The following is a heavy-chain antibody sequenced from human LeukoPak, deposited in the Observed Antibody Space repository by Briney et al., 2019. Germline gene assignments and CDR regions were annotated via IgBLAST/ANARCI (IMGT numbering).Heavy chain of an antibody. CDR3: ASNGGNSGIFLQLDY. Sequence: GGSLRLSCAASGFTIGTNYQSWVRQAPGKGLEWFSVIYSGGNTYSADSVKGRFTISRDNSKNTLYLQMNSLRVEDTAVYYCASNGGNSGIFLQLDYWGQGTLVTVSS. V-gene: IGHV3-66*02. CDR2: IYSGGNT. D-gene: IGHD7-27*01. J-gene: IGHJ4*02. CDR1: GFTIGTNY.